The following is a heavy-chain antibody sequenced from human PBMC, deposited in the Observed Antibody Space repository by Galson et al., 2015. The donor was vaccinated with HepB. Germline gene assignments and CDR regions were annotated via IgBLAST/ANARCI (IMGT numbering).Heavy chain of an antibody. CDR3: AKDSGSYYRKYYFDY. CDR1: GFTFSSYA. CDR2: ISGSGGST. Sequence: SLRLSCAASGFTFSSYAMSWVRQAPGKGLEWVSAISGSGGSTYYADSVKGRFTISRDNSKNTLYLQMNSLRAEDTAVYYCAKDSGSYYRKYYFDYWGQGTLVTVSS. V-gene: IGHV3-23*01. D-gene: IGHD3-10*01. J-gene: IGHJ4*02.